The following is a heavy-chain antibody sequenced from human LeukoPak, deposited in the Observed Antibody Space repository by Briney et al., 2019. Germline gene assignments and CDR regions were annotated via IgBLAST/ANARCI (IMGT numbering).Heavy chain of an antibody. J-gene: IGHJ4*02. CDR1: GYTFTSYY. Sequence: GASVKVSCKASGYTFTSYYMHWVRQAPGQGLEWMGIINPSGGSTSYAQKFQGRVTMTRDMSTSTVYMGLSSLRSEDTAVYYCARLPGIAVAGPGDWGQGTLVTVSS. CDR2: INPSGGST. V-gene: IGHV1-46*01. D-gene: IGHD6-19*01. CDR3: ARLPGIAVAGPGD.